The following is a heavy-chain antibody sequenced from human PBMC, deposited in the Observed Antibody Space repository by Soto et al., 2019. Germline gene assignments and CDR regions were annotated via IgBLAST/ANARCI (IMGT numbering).Heavy chain of an antibody. CDR2: MNPNSLHT. V-gene: IGHV1-8*01. J-gene: IGHJ6*03. D-gene: IGHD1-26*01. CDR3: ARRPVQRVVGGKYYYNFMDV. Sequence: QVQLVQSGPEVKKPGASVKVSCKASGYTFTSFDIHWVRQAPGQGLEWMGWMNPNSLHTGYTQKFPGRVTMTRDTSIATASMELSSLRSEATAVSYCARRPVQRVVGGKYYYNFMDVWGKGTTVTVSS. CDR1: GYTFTSFD.